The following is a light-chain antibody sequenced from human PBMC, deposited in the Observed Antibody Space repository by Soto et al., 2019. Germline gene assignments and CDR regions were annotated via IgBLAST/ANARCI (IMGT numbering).Light chain of an antibody. V-gene: IGKV1-6*01. CDR2: GDY. J-gene: IGKJ1*01. CDR1: QGIGNA. CDR3: LPDINYQWT. Sequence: AIQMTQSLSSLSASVGDRVTISGRANQGIGNALGWYQQKPGKHTKVMIYGDYNLQSGVKQRFSGSGSGTDFTLAIRSLQPEDSATYYCLPDINYQWTFGTGTKVDIK.